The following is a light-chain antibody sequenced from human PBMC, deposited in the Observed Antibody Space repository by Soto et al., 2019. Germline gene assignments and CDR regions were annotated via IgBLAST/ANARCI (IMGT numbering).Light chain of an antibody. CDR3: QQRSNWPPIT. Sequence: EIMMTQSPVTLSVSPGERATLSCRASESVSSNLAWYQQRPGQAPRLLIYGASTRATGIPARFSGRGSGTYFTLTISSLQSEDFAVYYCQQRSNWPPITFGQGTRLEI. CDR2: GAS. CDR1: ESVSSN. J-gene: IGKJ5*01. V-gene: IGKV3-15*01.